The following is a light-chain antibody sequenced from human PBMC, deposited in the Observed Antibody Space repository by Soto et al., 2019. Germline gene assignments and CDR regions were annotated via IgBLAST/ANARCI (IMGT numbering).Light chain of an antibody. Sequence: EIVMTQSPATLSVSPGERATLSCRASQRVSSNLAWYQQKPGQAPRLLIYGASTRATAIPARFSGSGSGTEFTLTISSLQSEDFAVYYCQQYNNWPVTFGPGTKVEI. J-gene: IGKJ1*01. CDR1: QRVSSN. CDR2: GAS. V-gene: IGKV3-15*01. CDR3: QQYNNWPVT.